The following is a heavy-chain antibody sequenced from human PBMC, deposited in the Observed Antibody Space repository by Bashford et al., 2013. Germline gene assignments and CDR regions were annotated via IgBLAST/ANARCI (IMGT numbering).Heavy chain of an antibody. D-gene: IGHD3-10*01. J-gene: IGHJ4*02. Sequence: VRQMPGKGLEWVGRIRSKANSYATAYAASVKGRFTISRDDSKNTAYLQMNSLKTEDTAVYYCTRMSLWFGELFPTQDYWGQGTLVTVSS. V-gene: IGHV3-73*01. CDR3: TRMSLWFGELFPTQDY. CDR2: IRSKANSYAT.